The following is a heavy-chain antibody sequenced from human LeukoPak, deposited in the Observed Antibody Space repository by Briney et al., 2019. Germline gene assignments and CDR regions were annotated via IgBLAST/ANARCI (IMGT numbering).Heavy chain of an antibody. Sequence: SRTLSWAASAFTFTVYYISWISQVAGEGLGWVSYISSIGSTIYYADSVKGRVTISRDNAKNSLYLQMNSLRAEDTAVYYCARDLSGYDWPYYYYYYMDVWGKGTTVTVSS. CDR1: AFTFTVYY. V-gene: IGHV3-11*04. CDR2: ISSIGSTI. D-gene: IGHD5-12*01. J-gene: IGHJ6*03. CDR3: ARDLSGYDWPYYYYYYMDV.